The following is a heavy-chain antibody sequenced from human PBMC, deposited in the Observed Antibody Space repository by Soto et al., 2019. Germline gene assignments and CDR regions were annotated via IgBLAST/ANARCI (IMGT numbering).Heavy chain of an antibody. Sequence: SETLSLTCAVSGYSISSGYYWGWIRQPPGKGLEWIGSIYHSGSTYYNPSLKSRVTISVDTSKNQFSLKLSSVTAADTAVYYCARGSSRSELLPWFDPWGQRTLLTVSS. J-gene: IGHJ5*02. CDR3: ARGSSRSELLPWFDP. V-gene: IGHV4-38-2*01. CDR2: IYHSGST. CDR1: GYSISSGYY. D-gene: IGHD1-26*01.